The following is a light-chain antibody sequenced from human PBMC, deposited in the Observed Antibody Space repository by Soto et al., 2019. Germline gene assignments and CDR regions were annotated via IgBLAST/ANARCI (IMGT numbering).Light chain of an antibody. Sequence: DIQMTQSPSSLSASVGDRVTITCRASQGISNYLAWYQQKPGKVPKLLIYAASTLQSGVPSRFSGSGSGTDFTLTISSLQPEDVATYYCQKYNSARPWTFGQGTKVDIK. CDR1: QGISNY. CDR2: AAS. J-gene: IGKJ1*01. V-gene: IGKV1-27*01. CDR3: QKYNSARPWT.